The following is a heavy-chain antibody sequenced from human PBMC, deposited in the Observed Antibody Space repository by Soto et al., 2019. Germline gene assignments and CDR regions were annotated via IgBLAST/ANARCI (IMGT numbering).Heavy chain of an antibody. Sequence: PGESLKISCKGSGYSFTSYWIGWVRQMPGKGLEWMGIIYPGDSDTRYSPSFQGQVTISADKSISTAYLQWSSLKASDTAMYYCARQYYYDSSGYRDYYGMDVWGQGTTVTVSS. D-gene: IGHD3-22*01. CDR1: GYSFTSYW. CDR3: ARQYYYDSSGYRDYYGMDV. J-gene: IGHJ6*02. V-gene: IGHV5-51*01. CDR2: IYPGDSDT.